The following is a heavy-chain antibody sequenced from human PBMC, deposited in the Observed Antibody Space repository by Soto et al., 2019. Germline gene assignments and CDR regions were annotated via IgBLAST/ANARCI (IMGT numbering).Heavy chain of an antibody. CDR2: IYYSGSP. CDR3: ARHTMTTVTTFDC. CDR1: GGSISGLTYN. V-gene: IGHV4-39*01. D-gene: IGHD4-17*01. Sequence: QLQLQESGPGLVKPSETLSLTCTVSGGSISGLTYNWGWIRQPPGQGLQWIGSIYYSGSPYYNPSLKGRVTLSVDTTKNQFSLRLTSVTAADTAVYYCARHTMTTVTTFDCWGQGALVTGSS. J-gene: IGHJ4*02.